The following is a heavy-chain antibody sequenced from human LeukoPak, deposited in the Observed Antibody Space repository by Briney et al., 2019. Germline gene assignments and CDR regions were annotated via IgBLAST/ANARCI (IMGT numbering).Heavy chain of an antibody. CDR1: GFTFSSYG. J-gene: IGHJ4*02. CDR2: ISYDGSNK. V-gene: IGHV3-30*18. CDR3: AKGQVLRYFDWLTR. D-gene: IGHD3-9*01. Sequence: GRSLRLSCAASGFTFSSYGMHWVRQAPGKGLEWVAVISYDGSNKYYADSVKGRFTISRDNSKNTLYLQMNSLRAEDTAVYYCAKGQVLRYFDWLTRWGQGTLVTVSS.